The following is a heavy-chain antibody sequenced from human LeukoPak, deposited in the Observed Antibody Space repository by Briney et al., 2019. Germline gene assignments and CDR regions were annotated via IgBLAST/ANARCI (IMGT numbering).Heavy chain of an antibody. CDR1: GYTFTGYY. V-gene: IGHV1-2*02. J-gene: IGHJ2*01. CDR2: INPNSGGT. Sequence: GASVKVSCKASGYTFTGYYMHWVRQAPGQGLEWMGWINPNSGGTNYAQKFQGRVTMTRDTSISTAYMELSRLRSVDTAVYYCARDVYGDYTGPADYWYFDLWGRGTLVTVSS. CDR3: ARDVYGDYTGPADYWYFDL. D-gene: IGHD4-17*01.